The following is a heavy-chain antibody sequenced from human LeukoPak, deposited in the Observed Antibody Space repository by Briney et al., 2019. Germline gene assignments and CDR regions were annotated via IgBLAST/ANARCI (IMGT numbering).Heavy chain of an antibody. CDR2: IYTSGSP. J-gene: IGHJ6*03. CDR1: GRSISSYY. Sequence: SETLSLTCTLTGRSISSYYWSWIRQPAGEGLEWVGRIYTSGSPNYNPSLKSRVTISVEKSKNQYSLKLSSVTAADTAVYYCAWCHLLYKGRAAPYYMDVWGKGTTVTVSS. CDR3: AWCHLLYKGRAAPYYMDV. V-gene: IGHV4-4*07. D-gene: IGHD2-2*02.